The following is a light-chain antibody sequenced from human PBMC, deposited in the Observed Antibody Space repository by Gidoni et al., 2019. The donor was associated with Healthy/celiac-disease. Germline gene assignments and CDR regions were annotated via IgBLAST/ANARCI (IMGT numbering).Light chain of an antibody. V-gene: IGLV2-8*01. J-gene: IGLJ1*01. CDR1: SSDLGGYNY. CDR2: EVS. CDR3: SSYAGSNNFV. Sequence: QSALTQPPSASGSPRQSVTISCTGTSSDLGGYNYVSWYQQHPGKAPKLMIYEVSKRPSGVPDRFFGSKSGNTASLTVSGLQAEDEADYYCSSYAGSNNFVFGTGTKVTVL.